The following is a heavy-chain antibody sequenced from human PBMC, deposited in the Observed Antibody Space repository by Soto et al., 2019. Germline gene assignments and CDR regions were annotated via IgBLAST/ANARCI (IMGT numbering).Heavy chain of an antibody. D-gene: IGHD3-3*01. Sequence: SETLSLTCPVAGGSISSSSYYWGWIRQPPGKGLEWIGSIYYSGSTYYNPSLKSRVTISVDTSKNQFSLKLSSVTAADTAVYYCARLRSGKNVLRFLEWLSPFDYWGQGTLVTVSS. V-gene: IGHV4-39*01. CDR3: ARLRSGKNVLRFLEWLSPFDY. J-gene: IGHJ4*02. CDR1: GGSISSSSYY. CDR2: IYYSGST.